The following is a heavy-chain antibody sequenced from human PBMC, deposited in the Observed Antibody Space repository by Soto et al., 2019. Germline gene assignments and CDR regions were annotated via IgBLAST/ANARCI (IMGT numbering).Heavy chain of an antibody. Sequence: EVHLLESGGGLIQPGGYLRLSCAASGFTLSSNAMSWVRQAPGKGLEWVSAISDSGAYTSYANSVKGRFTISRDNSKNMLYLQMNSLRTEDTALYFCANRVVGARCFDYWGQGTLVTVSS. D-gene: IGHD1-26*01. J-gene: IGHJ4*02. V-gene: IGHV3-23*01. CDR3: ANRVVGARCFDY. CDR2: ISDSGAYT. CDR1: GFTLSSNA.